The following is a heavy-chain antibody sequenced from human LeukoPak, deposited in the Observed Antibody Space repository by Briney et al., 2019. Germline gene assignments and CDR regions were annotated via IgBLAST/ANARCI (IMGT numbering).Heavy chain of an antibody. J-gene: IGHJ6*02. D-gene: IGHD5-18*01. Sequence: GGSLRLSCAASGFTFSSYSMNWVRQAPGKGLEWVSSISSSSSYIYYADPVKGRFTISRDNAKNSLYLQMNSLRAEDTAVYYCARIEGYPNENTYYYGMDVWGQGTTVTVSS. CDR3: ARIEGYPNENTYYYGMDV. V-gene: IGHV3-21*01. CDR1: GFTFSSYS. CDR2: ISSSSSYI.